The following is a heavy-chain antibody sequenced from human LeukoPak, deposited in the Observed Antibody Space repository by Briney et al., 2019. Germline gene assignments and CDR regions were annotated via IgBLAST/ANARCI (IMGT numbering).Heavy chain of an antibody. Sequence: PSETLSLTCAVYGGSFSGYYWSWIRQPPGKGLEWIGEINHSGSTNYNPSLKSRVTISVDTSKNQFSLKLSSVTAADTAVYYCARGPNGLLWFRELYPWFDPWGQGTLVTVSS. CDR2: INHSGST. J-gene: IGHJ5*02. CDR1: GGSFSGYY. D-gene: IGHD3-10*01. V-gene: IGHV4-34*01. CDR3: ARGPNGLLWFRELYPWFDP.